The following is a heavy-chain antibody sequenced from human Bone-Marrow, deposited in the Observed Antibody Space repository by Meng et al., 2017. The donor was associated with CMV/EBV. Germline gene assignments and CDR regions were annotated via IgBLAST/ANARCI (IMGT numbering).Heavy chain of an antibody. V-gene: IGHV4-61*01. Sequence: GSLRLSCTVSGGSVSSGSYYWSWIRQPPGKGLEWIGYIYYSGSTNYNPSLKSRVTISVDTSKNQFSLKLSSVTAADTAVYYSARDNFDTSYYGMDVWGQGTTVTVSS. CDR1: GGSVSSGSYY. J-gene: IGHJ6*02. D-gene: IGHD3-9*01. CDR2: IYYSGST. CDR3: ARDNFDTSYYGMDV.